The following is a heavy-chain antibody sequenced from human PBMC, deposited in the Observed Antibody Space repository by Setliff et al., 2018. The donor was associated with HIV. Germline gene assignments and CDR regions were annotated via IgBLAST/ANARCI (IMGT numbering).Heavy chain of an antibody. V-gene: IGHV3-23*03. Sequence: GGSLRLSCAASGLTFSRYAMSWVRQAPGKGLEWVSIIYSGGSSTYYADSVKGRFTISRDNSKNTLYLQLNNPRAEDTAVYYCAKFLGIGRYFDYWGQGTLVTVS. CDR2: IYSGGSST. CDR1: GLTFSRYA. J-gene: IGHJ4*02. CDR3: AKFLGIGRYFDY. D-gene: IGHD7-27*01.